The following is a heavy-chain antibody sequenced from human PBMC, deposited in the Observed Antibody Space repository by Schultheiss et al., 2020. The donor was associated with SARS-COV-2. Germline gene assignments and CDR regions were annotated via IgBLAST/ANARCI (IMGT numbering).Heavy chain of an antibody. V-gene: IGHV3-30*04. J-gene: IGHJ4*02. Sequence: GESLKISCAASGFTFSSYAMHWVRQAPGKGLEWVAVISYDGSNKYYADSVKGRFTISRDNSKNTLYLQMNSLRAEDTAVYYCARDGDIVVVTAILDYWGQGTLVTVSS. CDR3: ARDGDIVVVTAILDY. D-gene: IGHD2-21*02. CDR2: ISYDGSNK. CDR1: GFTFSSYA.